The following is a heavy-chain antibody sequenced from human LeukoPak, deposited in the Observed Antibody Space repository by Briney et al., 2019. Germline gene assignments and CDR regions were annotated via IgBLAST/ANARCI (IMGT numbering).Heavy chain of an antibody. Sequence: GGSLRLSCAASGFTVRSTYITWVRQAPGKGLEWVSVIYSGGSTYYADSVKGRFTISRDNSKNTLYLQMNSLRAEYTAMYYCARDRGDRDAFDIWGQGTMVTVSS. D-gene: IGHD3-16*01. CDR2: IYSGGST. J-gene: IGHJ3*02. V-gene: IGHV3-53*01. CDR1: GFTVRSTY. CDR3: ARDRGDRDAFDI.